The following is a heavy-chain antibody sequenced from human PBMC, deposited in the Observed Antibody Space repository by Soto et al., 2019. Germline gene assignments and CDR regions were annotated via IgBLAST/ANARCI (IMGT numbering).Heavy chain of an antibody. V-gene: IGHV1-58*01. J-gene: IGHJ6*02. CDR3: AAERGTCSGGSCYAYYYYGMDV. D-gene: IGHD2-15*01. CDR1: GFTFTSSA. CDR2: IVVGSGNT. Sequence: SVKVSCKASGFTFTSSAVQWVRQARGQRLEWIGWIVVGSGNTNYAQKFQERVTITRDMSTSTAYMELSSLRSEDTAVYYCAAERGTCSGGSCYAYYYYGMDVWGQGTTVTVSS.